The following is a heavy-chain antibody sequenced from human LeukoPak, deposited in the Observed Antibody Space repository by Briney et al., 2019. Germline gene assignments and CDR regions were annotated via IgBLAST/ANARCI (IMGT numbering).Heavy chain of an antibody. CDR1: GGSFTIYS. Sequence: PSETLSLTCAVYGGSFTIYSWTWIRQPPGKSLEWVGEISPSGNTQYNPSLKSRVTISLDASKSQFYLKLNSVTAADTAVYYCARRVRSADYRLDYWGQGTLVTVSS. J-gene: IGHJ4*02. D-gene: IGHD4-11*01. CDR3: ARRVRSADYRLDY. CDR2: ISPSGNT. V-gene: IGHV4-34*01.